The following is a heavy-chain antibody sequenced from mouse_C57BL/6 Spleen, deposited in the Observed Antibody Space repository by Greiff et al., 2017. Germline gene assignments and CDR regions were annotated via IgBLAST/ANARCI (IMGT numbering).Heavy chain of an antibody. CDR1: GYSITSGYY. CDR2: ISYDGSN. J-gene: IGHJ2*01. Sequence: EVQLQESGPGLVKPSQSLSLTCSVTGYSITSGYYWNWIRQFPGNKLEWMGYISYDGSNNYNPSLKKRIAITHDTSENQFFLKLNSVTTEDTATDYCARNNYGSLDYWGQGTTLTVSS. CDR3: ARNNYGSLDY. V-gene: IGHV3-6*01. D-gene: IGHD1-1*01.